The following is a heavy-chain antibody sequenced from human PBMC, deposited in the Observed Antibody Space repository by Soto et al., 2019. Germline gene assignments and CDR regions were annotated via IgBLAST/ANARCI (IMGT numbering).Heavy chain of an antibody. Sequence: ASVKVSCKASGYTFTSYGISWVRQAPGQGLEWMGWISASTGNTKYAQKVQGRVTMTTDRSTTTAYMELRSLRSDDTAVYYCARVEAAMSGHWFDPWGQGTLGTVSS. V-gene: IGHV1-18*01. CDR2: ISASTGNT. CDR3: ARVEAAMSGHWFDP. J-gene: IGHJ5*02. D-gene: IGHD2-2*01. CDR1: GYTFTSYG.